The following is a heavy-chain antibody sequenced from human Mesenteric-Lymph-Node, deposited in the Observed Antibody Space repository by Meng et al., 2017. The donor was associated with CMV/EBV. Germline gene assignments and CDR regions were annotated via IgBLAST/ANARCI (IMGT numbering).Heavy chain of an antibody. J-gene: IGHJ4*02. V-gene: IGHV3-11*04. CDR2: ISSASTTM. Sequence: GGSLRLSCAASGFTFSYYYMTWIRQAPGKGLEWVSYISSASTTMNYADSVKGRFTISRDNAKDSLYLEMNDLRVEDTAVYYCARDGAGTIDYWGQGTPVTVSS. CDR3: ARDGAGTIDY. CDR1: GFTFSYYY. D-gene: IGHD6-19*01.